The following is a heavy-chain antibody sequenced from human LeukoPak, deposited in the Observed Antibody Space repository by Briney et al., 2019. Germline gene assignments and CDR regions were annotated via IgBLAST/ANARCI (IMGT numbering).Heavy chain of an antibody. D-gene: IGHD3-22*01. CDR3: ARARGYYYDSSGQRTPSYSY. CDR1: GYSISSGYY. J-gene: IGHJ4*02. Sequence: PSETLSLTCTVSGYSISSGYYWGWIRQPPGKGLEWIGSIYHSGSTYYNPSLKSRVTISVDKSKNQFSLKLSSVTAADTAVYYCARARGYYYDSSGQRTPSYSYWGQGTLVTVSS. CDR2: IYHSGST. V-gene: IGHV4-38-2*02.